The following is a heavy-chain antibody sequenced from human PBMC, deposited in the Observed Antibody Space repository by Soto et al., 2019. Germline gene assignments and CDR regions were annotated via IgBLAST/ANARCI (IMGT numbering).Heavy chain of an antibody. CDR2: VYHTGDT. CDR3: AREIVTAGGNNYFDP. J-gene: IGHJ5*02. Sequence: PSETLSLTCGVSGGTVASSHWWSWVHQSPGGGLEWIGNVYHTGDTNLNPSLQSRVTISVDKSNNQFSLRLNSLTAADTAVYFCAREIVTAGGNNYFDPWGPGTLVTV. D-gene: IGHD2-21*02. V-gene: IGHV4-4*02. CDR1: GGTVASSHW.